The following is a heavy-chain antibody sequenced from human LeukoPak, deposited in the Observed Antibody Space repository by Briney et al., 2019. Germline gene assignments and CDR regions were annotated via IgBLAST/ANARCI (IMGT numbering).Heavy chain of an antibody. CDR2: INRDGSST. CDR1: GFTFSSYW. V-gene: IGHV3-74*01. Sequence: GGSLRLSCAASGFTFSSYWMHWVREAPGKGLVLDSRINRDGSSTDYADSVRGRFTISRDNAKNTLYLQMNSLRAEETAVYYCAPGSYFVYWGQGTLVTVSS. CDR3: APGSYFVY. J-gene: IGHJ4*02. D-gene: IGHD1-26*01.